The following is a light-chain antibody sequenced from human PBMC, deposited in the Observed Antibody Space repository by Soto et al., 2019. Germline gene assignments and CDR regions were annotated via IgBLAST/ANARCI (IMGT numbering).Light chain of an antibody. CDR1: QSVSNNY. J-gene: IGKJ1*01. CDR3: QQYGSSPTT. V-gene: IGKV3-20*01. CDR2: GAS. Sequence: EIVLTQSPGTLSLSPGERAALSCRASQSVSNNYLAWYQQKPGQAPRRLIFGASFRATGIPDRFSGSGSGTDFTLTISRLEPEDFAVYYCQQYGSSPTTFGQGTKVDIK.